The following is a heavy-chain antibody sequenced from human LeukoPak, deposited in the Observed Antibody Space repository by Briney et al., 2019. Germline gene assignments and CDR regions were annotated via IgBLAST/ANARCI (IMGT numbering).Heavy chain of an antibody. Sequence: ASVMVSCKGSGYTFSDYSIHWVRQAPGQGLEWMGRINPNSGGTTYAQNFQGRVTMTRDTAINTAYMELSGLTSDDTAVYYCARGGSGSGYLYYFDYWGQGTLVSVPS. V-gene: IGHV1-2*06. CDR1: GYTFSDYS. CDR2: INPNSGGT. J-gene: IGHJ4*02. D-gene: IGHD3-10*01. CDR3: ARGGSGSGYLYYFDY.